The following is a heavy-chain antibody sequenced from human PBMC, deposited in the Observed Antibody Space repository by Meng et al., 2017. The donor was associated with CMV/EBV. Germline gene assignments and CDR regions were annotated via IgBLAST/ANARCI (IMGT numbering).Heavy chain of an antibody. CDR3: ARDRKAAAKGYYYGMDV. V-gene: IGHV3-30-3*01. D-gene: IGHD2-2*01. J-gene: IGHJ6*02. CDR2: ISYDGSNK. Sequence: GESLKISCASSGFTFSSYAMHWVRQAPGKGLEWVAVISYDGSNKYYADSVKGRFTISRDNSKNTLYLQMHSLRAEDTAVYYCARDRKAAAKGYYYGMDVWGQGTTVTVSS. CDR1: GFTFSSYA.